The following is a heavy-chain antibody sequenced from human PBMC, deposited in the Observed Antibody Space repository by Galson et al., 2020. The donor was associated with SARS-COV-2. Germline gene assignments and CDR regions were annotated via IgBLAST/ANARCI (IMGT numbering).Heavy chain of an antibody. J-gene: IGHJ4*02. CDR2: ISYDGSKT. CDR3: ASAYGDYRGAFDY. Sequence: GGSLRLSCAASGFTFSRNAMHWVRKAPGKGLEWVAVISYDGSKTYYADSVNGRFTISRDNFKNTLSLQMNSLRAEDTAMYYCASAYGDYRGAFDYWGQGTLVTVSS. V-gene: IGHV3-30-3*01. D-gene: IGHD4-17*01. CDR1: GFTFSRNA.